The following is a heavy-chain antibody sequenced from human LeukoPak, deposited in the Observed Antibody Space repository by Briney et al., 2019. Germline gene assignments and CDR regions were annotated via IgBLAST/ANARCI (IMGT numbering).Heavy chain of an antibody. CDR3: AIRTPSSGWYID. CDR1: GYTFTSYY. V-gene: IGHV1-46*01. D-gene: IGHD6-19*01. CDR2: INPSGGST. Sequence: GASVKVSCKASGYTFTSYYMHWVRQAPGQGLEWMGIINPSGGSTSYAQKLQGRVTMTTDTSTSTAYMELRSLRSDDTAVYYCAIRTPSSGWYIDWGQGTLVTVSS. J-gene: IGHJ4*02.